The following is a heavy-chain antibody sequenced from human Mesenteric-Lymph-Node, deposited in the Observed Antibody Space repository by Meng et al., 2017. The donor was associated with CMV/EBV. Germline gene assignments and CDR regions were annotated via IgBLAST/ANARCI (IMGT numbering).Heavy chain of an antibody. CDR2: TGYKGHNYFT. CDR1: GVSFSEHY. CDR3: TVWFGDFGFY. D-gene: IGHD3-10*01. J-gene: IGHJ4*02. Sequence: CAGSGVSFSEHYMDWVRQAPGKGLEWVGRTGYKGHNYFTEVAASVRGRFTISRDDSKNLLFLQMNSLNTEDTAVYYCTVWFGDFGFYWGQGTLVTVSS. V-gene: IGHV3-72*01.